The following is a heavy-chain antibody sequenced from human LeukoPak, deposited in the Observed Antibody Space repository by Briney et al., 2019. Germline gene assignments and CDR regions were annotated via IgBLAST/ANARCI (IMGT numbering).Heavy chain of an antibody. V-gene: IGHV3-23*01. CDR2: ISGSGDST. D-gene: IGHD2-15*01. J-gene: IGHJ4*02. CDR1: GFTFSSYA. CDR3: AKQFSSAVGSAVDC. Sequence: PGGSLRLSCAASGFTFSSYAMIWVRQAPGKGLEWLSAISGSGDSTYYADSVKGRFTISRDNSKNTLYLQISSLRADGTAVYYCAKQFSSAVGSAVDCWGQGTLVTVSS.